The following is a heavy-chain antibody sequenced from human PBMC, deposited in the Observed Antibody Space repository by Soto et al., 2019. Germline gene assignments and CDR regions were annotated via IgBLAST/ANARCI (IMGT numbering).Heavy chain of an antibody. Sequence: PSETLSLTCTVSGGSISSYYWSWIRQPPGKGLEWIGYIYYSVSTNYNPSLKSRVTISVYTSKNQFSLKLSSVTAADTAVYYCAREVSGGIAARQGNYYYGREVWGKGTTVIVSA. CDR3: AREVSGGIAARQGNYYYGREV. CDR2: IYYSVST. V-gene: IGHV4-59*01. J-gene: IGHJ6*04. D-gene: IGHD6-6*01. CDR1: GGSISSYY.